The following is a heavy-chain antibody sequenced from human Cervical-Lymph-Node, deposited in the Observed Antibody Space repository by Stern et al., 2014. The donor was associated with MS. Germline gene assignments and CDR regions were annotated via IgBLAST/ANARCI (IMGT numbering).Heavy chain of an antibody. Sequence: QVQLQESGPGLVKPSETLSLTCTVSGGSISSSSYYWGWIRQPPGKGLECIGSIYYSGSTYYNPSLKSRVTISVAPSKTHFPLRLTSVTAADTAVYYCATGIAAAGTEYWGQGTLVTVSS. CDR1: GGSISSSSYY. CDR3: ATGIAAAGTEY. J-gene: IGHJ4*02. D-gene: IGHD6-13*01. V-gene: IGHV4-39*01. CDR2: IYYSGST.